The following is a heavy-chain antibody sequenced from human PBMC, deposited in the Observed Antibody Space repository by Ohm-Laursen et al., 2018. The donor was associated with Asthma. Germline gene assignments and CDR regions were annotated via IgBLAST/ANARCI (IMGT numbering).Heavy chain of an antibody. D-gene: IGHD3-3*01. CDR1: GDSISSGNNY. CDR3: ATSYDFWSGYYMSAFDI. Sequence: TLSLTCTVSGDSISSGNNYWSWIRQHPVKGLEWIGYIYYSGITYSNPSLRSRVTISVDTSKNQFSLNLTSVTAADTAVYYCATSYDFWSGYYMSAFDIWGQGTMVTVSS. J-gene: IGHJ3*02. CDR2: IYYSGIT. V-gene: IGHV4-31*03.